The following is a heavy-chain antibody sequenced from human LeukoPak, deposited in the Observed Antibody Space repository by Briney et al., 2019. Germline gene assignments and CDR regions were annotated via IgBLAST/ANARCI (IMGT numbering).Heavy chain of an antibody. CDR3: ARVPLWWLTPFDF. Sequence: ASETLSLACAVSGGSLSPHYWSWIRRPLGKGLEWIGEINNRGTTNYSPSLRGRATISVDKSKKQFSLRLTSLTAADTAIYYCARVPLWWLTPFDFWGQGTLATVSS. CDR1: GGSLSPHY. V-gene: IGHV4-34*01. CDR2: INNRGTT. J-gene: IGHJ4*02. D-gene: IGHD5-12*01.